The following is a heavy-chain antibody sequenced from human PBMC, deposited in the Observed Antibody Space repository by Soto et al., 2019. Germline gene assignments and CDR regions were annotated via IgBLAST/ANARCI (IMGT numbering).Heavy chain of an antibody. V-gene: IGHV3-30*18. D-gene: IGHD4-4*01. CDR3: AKDLGVTTSLFDY. Sequence: QVQLVESGGGVVQPGRSLRLSCAASGFTFSSYGMHWVRQAPGKGLEWVAVISYDGSNKYYADSVKGRFTISRDNSKNTLYLQMNSLRAEDTAVYYCAKDLGVTTSLFDYWGQGTLVTVSS. J-gene: IGHJ4*02. CDR1: GFTFSSYG. CDR2: ISYDGSNK.